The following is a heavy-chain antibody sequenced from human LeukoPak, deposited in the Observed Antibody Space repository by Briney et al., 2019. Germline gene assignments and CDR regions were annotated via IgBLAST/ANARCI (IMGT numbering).Heavy chain of an antibody. CDR3: ASSSFDYYGMDV. CDR2: ISSSGSTI. Sequence: PGGSLRLSCAASGFTFSDYYMSWIRQAPGKGLEWVSYISSSGSTIYYADSVKGRFTISRDNAKNSLYLQMNSLRTEDTAVYYCASSSFDYYGMDVWGQGTTVTVSS. CDR1: GFTFSDYY. V-gene: IGHV3-11*01. J-gene: IGHJ6*02. D-gene: IGHD3-10*01.